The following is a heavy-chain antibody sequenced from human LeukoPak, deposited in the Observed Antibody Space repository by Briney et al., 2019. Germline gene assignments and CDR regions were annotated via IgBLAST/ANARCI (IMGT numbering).Heavy chain of an antibody. Sequence: GGSLRLSCGASKFTCSHYVMHWVRQAPGKGLEWVAVVFNDGSNQYYADSVKGRFTVSRDNSQNMLYLQMNSLRPEDTAVYYCAKDAERGFDYSNSLQKWGQGTLVTVSS. V-gene: IGHV3-33*03. CDR2: VFNDGSNQ. CDR1: KFTCSHYV. CDR3: AKDAERGFDYSNSLQK. D-gene: IGHD4-11*01. J-gene: IGHJ4*02.